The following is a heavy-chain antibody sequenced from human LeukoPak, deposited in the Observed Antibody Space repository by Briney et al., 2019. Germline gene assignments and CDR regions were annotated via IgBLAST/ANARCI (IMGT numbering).Heavy chain of an antibody. V-gene: IGHV4-34*01. D-gene: IGHD1-7*01. Sequence: SETLSLTCAVYGGFFSGYYWSWIRQPPGKGLEWIGEINHSGSTNYNPSLKSRVTISVDTSKNQFSLKLSSVTAADTAVYYCARSRGAGTTANWFDPWGQGTLVTVSS. CDR2: INHSGST. J-gene: IGHJ5*02. CDR1: GGFFSGYY. CDR3: ARSRGAGTTANWFDP.